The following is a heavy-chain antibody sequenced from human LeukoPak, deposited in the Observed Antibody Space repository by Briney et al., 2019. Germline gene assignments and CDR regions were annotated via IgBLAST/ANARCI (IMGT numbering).Heavy chain of an antibody. J-gene: IGHJ4*02. CDR1: GFTFSSYA. CDR2: ISGSGGST. Sequence: GGSLRLSCAASGFTFSSYAMSWVRQAPGKGLEWVSAISGSGGSTYYADSVKGRFTISRDNSKNTLYLQMNSLRAEDTAVYYCARVLWYSGYGGGYYFDYWGQGTLVTVSS. D-gene: IGHD5-12*01. V-gene: IGHV3-23*01. CDR3: ARVLWYSGYGGGYYFDY.